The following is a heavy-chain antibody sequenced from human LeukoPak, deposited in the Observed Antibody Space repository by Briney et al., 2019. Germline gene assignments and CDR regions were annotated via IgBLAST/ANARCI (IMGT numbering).Heavy chain of an antibody. CDR2: IIPIFGTA. V-gene: IGHV1-69*13. J-gene: IGHJ3*02. Sequence: SVKVSCKASGGTFSSYAISWVRQAPGQGLEWMGGIIPIFGTANYAQKFQGRVTITADESTSTAYMELSSLRSEDTAVYYCAGGRTTVTTGLDAFDIWGQGTMVTVSS. CDR3: AGGRTTVTTGLDAFDI. CDR1: GGTFSSYA. D-gene: IGHD4-17*01.